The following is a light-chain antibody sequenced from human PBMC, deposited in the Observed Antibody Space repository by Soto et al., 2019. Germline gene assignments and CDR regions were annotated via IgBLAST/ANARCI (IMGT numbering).Light chain of an antibody. CDR3: SSYTSSTTWV. J-gene: IGLJ3*02. V-gene: IGLV2-14*01. Sequence: QSALTQPASVSGSPGQSITISCTGTGSDVGFSKFVSWHQQHPGKAPKLIIYEVSDRPSGVSNRFSGSKSGNTASLTISGLQAEDEDDYYCSSYTSSTTWVFGGGTKVTVL. CDR1: GSDVGFSKF. CDR2: EVS.